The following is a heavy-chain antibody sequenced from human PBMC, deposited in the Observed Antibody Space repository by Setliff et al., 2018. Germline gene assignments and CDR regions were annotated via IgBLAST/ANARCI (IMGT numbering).Heavy chain of an antibody. V-gene: IGHV1-2*02. Sequence: GASVKVSCKSSGNSFTVFYLHWVRQAPGQGLEWMGWISPHSGDTHYAQKFQSRVRMTRDASTYAAYLELSGLRSEDTAVYYCARVLVGYCSRTSCYDSYYYYMDVWGKGTTVTVSS. CDR3: ARVLVGYCSRTSCYDSYYYYMDV. CDR1: GNSFTVFY. J-gene: IGHJ6*03. CDR2: ISPHSGDT. D-gene: IGHD2-2*03.